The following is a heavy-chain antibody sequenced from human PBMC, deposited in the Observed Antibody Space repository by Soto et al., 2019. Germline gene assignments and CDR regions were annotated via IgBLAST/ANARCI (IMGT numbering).Heavy chain of an antibody. CDR1: GDSISSYY. Sequence: PSETLSLTCTVSGDSISSYYWSWIRQPPGKGLEWIGYIYYSGSTNYNPSLKSRVTISVDTSKNQFSLKLSSVTAGDTAVYYCARSNGDYGDYWSKGTLVTVSS. J-gene: IGHJ4*02. CDR2: IYYSGST. CDR3: ARSNGDYGDY. D-gene: IGHD4-17*01. V-gene: IGHV4-59*01.